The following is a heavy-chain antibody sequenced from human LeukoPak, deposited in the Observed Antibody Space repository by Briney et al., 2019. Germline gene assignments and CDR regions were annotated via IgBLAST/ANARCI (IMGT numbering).Heavy chain of an antibody. V-gene: IGHV1-46*03. Sequence: GASVKVSCKASGYTFTSYYMHWVRQAPGQGLEWMGIINPSGGSTSYAQKFQGRVTTTRDTSTSTVYMELSSLRSEDTAVYYCARDGAYCSSTSCYTVDAFDIWGQGTMVTVSS. CDR1: GYTFTSYY. D-gene: IGHD2-2*02. J-gene: IGHJ3*02. CDR2: INPSGGST. CDR3: ARDGAYCSSTSCYTVDAFDI.